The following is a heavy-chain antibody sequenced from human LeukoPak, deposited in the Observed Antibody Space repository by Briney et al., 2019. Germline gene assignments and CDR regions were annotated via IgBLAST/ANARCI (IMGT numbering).Heavy chain of an antibody. Sequence: ASVKVSCKASGYTFTSYAINWVRQATGQGLEWMGWMNPNSGNTGYAQKFQARVTMTRNTSISTAYMELSSLRSEDTAVYYCARRVMINHWFDPCGQGTLVTVSS. CDR1: GYTFTSYA. J-gene: IGHJ5*02. CDR3: ARRVMINHWFDP. D-gene: IGHD3-10*01. CDR2: MNPNSGNT. V-gene: IGHV1-8*01.